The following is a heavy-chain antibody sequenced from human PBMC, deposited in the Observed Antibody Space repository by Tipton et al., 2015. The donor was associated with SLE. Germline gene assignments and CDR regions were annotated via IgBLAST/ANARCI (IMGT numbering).Heavy chain of an antibody. Sequence: TLSLTCTVSGGSITNYYWSWIRQPPGKGPECIGYIYSSGTTNYNPSLKSRVTISTDTSKKQFFLNLSTVTAADSAVFYCARGPTLSYFDYWGQGILVTVSS. CDR2: IYSSGTT. CDR1: GGSITNYY. CDR3: ARGPTLSYFDY. J-gene: IGHJ4*02. V-gene: IGHV4-59*01.